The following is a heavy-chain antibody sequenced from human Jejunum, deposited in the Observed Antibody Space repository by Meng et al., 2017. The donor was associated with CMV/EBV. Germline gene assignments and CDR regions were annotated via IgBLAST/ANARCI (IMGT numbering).Heavy chain of an antibody. Sequence: FTFSSYSMNWVRQAPGKGLEWVSSISRTVGLTYYAGSVKGRFTISRDNGKSSVFLQMDSLRVEDTAVYYCARDPDYSTDWYGGGDFWGQGTQVTVSS. CDR2: ISRTVGLT. V-gene: IGHV3-21*06. D-gene: IGHD4-11*01. CDR1: FTFSSYS. CDR3: ARDPDYSTDWYGGGDF. J-gene: IGHJ4*02.